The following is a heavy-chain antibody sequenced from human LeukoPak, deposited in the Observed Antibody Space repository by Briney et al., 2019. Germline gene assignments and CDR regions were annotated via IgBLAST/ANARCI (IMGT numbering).Heavy chain of an antibody. CDR2: IKRKTDGGAV. Sequence: GGSLRFSCAASGFXFSEAYFSWVRQAPGKGREWLGRIKRKTDGGAVDYAAPVNGRFTISRDDSQNTLYLQMNSLETEDTAVYYCTGRTTAPYYFDYWGQGTLVIVSS. D-gene: IGHD4-17*01. J-gene: IGHJ4*02. CDR3: TGRTTAPYYFDY. V-gene: IGHV3-15*01. CDR1: GFXFSEAY.